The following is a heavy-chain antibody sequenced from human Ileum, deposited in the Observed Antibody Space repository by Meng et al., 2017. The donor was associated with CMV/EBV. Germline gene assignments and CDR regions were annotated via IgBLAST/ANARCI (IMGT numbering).Heavy chain of an antibody. CDR2: INIDGSST. CDR3: ARITNKDYYDY. V-gene: IGHV3-74*01. D-gene: IGHD3-22*01. CDR1: GFTFSYYW. J-gene: IGHJ4*02. Sequence: EVQLVESXXXXVXXGGXLILSCAASGFTFSYYWLHWVRQAPGKGLVWVSRINIDGSSTTYADSVKGRFTISRDNAKNTLYLQMNSLRADDTAVYYCARITNKDYYDYWGQGTLVTVSS.